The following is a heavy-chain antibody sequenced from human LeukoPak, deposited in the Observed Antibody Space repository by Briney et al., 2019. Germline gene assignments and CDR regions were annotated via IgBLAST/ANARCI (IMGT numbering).Heavy chain of an antibody. V-gene: IGHV3-21*01. CDR2: ISSSSSYI. CDR3: ARGRGYYYDSSLSGIDY. J-gene: IGHJ4*02. CDR1: GFTFSSYS. D-gene: IGHD3-22*01. Sequence: KPGGSLRLSCAASGFTFSSYSMNWVRQAPGKGLEWVSSISSSSSYIYYADSVKGRFTISRDNDKNSLYLQMNSLRAEDTAVYYCARGRGYYYDSSLSGIDYWGQGTLVTVSS.